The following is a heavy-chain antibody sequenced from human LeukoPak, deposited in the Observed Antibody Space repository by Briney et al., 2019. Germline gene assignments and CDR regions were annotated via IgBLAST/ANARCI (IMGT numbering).Heavy chain of an antibody. V-gene: IGHV4-39*01. CDR3: ANLGSTNGAIGD. CDR1: GGSISSRFGY. D-gene: IGHD2-8*01. Sequence: PSETLSLTCAVSGGSISSRFGYWGWIRQPPGKGLEWIGSMFYSATTYYNPSLKSRVTISVDTSKQQFSLRLSSVTAADTAVYYCANLGSTNGAIGDWGQGTRVIVSS. CDR2: MFYSATT. J-gene: IGHJ4*02.